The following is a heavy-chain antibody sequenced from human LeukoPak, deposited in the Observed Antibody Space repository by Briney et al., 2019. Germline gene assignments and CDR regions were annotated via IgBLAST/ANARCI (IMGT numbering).Heavy chain of an antibody. CDR3: ARHVLYSYGPQWWFDP. V-gene: IGHV5-51*01. J-gene: IGHJ5*02. CDR2: IYPGESDT. D-gene: IGHD5-18*01. Sequence: GESLKISCKGSGYSFTSYWIGWVRQMPGKGLEWMGIIYPGESDTRYSPSFQGHVTISVDKSISTAYLQWSSLKASDTAMYYCARHVLYSYGPQWWFDPWGQGTLVTVSS. CDR1: GYSFTSYW.